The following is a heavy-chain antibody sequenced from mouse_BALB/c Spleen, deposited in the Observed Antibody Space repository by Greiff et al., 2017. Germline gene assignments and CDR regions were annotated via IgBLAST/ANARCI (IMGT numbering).Heavy chain of an antibody. D-gene: IGHD2-4*01. J-gene: IGHJ4*01. CDR3: ARGGLRPYAMGY. CDR2: IDPANGNT. V-gene: IGHV14-3*02. CDR1: GFNIKDTY. Sequence: VQLQQSGAELVKPGASVKLSCTASGFNIKDTYMHWVKQRPEQGLEWSGRIDPANGNTKYDPKFQGKATITADTSSNTAYLQLSSLTSEDTAVYYCARGGLRPYAMGYWGQGTSVTVSS.